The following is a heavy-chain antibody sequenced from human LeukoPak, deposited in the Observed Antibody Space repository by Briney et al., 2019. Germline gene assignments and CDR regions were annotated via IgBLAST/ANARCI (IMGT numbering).Heavy chain of an antibody. CDR1: GFTFSSYG. CDR2: IRYDGSNK. V-gene: IGHV3-30*02. Sequence: PGGSLRLSCAASGFTFSSYGMHWVRQAPGKGLEWVAFIRYDGSNKYYADSVKGRFTISRDNSKNTLYLQMNSLRAEDTAVYYCAKVRATGNYYYYYMDVWGKGTTVTVSS. J-gene: IGHJ6*03. D-gene: IGHD5-12*01. CDR3: AKVRATGNYYYYYMDV.